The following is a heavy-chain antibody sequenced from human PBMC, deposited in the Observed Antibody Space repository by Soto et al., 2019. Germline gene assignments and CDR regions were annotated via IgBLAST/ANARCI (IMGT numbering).Heavy chain of an antibody. CDR3: AAPYDCISTSCYVGKFDY. Sequence: SETLCLTCTVSGGSISSGDYYWSWIRQPPGKGLEWIGYIYYSGSTYYNPSLKSRVTISVDTSKNQFSLKLSSVTAADTAVYYCAAPYDCISTSCYVGKFDYWGQGTLVT. V-gene: IGHV4-30-4*01. D-gene: IGHD2-2*01. J-gene: IGHJ4*02. CDR1: GGSISSGDYY. CDR2: IYYSGST.